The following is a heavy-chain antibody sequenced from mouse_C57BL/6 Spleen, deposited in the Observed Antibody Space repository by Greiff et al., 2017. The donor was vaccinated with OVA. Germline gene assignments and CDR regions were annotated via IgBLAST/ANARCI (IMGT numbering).Heavy chain of an antibody. D-gene: IGHD2-2*01. Sequence: EVQLVESGGGLVKPGGSLKLSCAASGFTFSDYGMHWVRQAPEKGLEWVAYLSSGSSTIYYTDTVKGRFTISIDNAKNTLFLQRTSLRAEDTAIYYCARWVSYDSMDYWGQGTSVTVSS. CDR2: LSSGSSTI. J-gene: IGHJ4*01. CDR3: ARWVSYDSMDY. V-gene: IGHV5-17*01. CDR1: GFTFSDYG.